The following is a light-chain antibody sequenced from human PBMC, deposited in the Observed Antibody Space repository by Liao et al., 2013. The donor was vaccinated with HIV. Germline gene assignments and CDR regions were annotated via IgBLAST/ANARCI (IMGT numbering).Light chain of an antibody. CDR2: QDN. Sequence: SYELTQALSVSVSPGQTASITCSGDKLGDKYACWYQQKPGQSPVLLIYQDNKRPSGIPERFSGSNSGNTATLTISGTQAMDEADYYCQAWDSSIWVFGGGTKLTVL. V-gene: IGLV3-1*01. CDR1: KLGDKY. CDR3: QAWDSSIWV. J-gene: IGLJ3*02.